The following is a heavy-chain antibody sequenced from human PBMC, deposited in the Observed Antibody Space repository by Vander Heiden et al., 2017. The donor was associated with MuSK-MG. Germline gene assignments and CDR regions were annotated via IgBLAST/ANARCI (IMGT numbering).Heavy chain of an antibody. J-gene: IGHJ4*02. D-gene: IGHD3-22*01. Sequence: EVQLVESGGGLVQPGRSLRLSGAASGFTFDDYAMHWFRQAPGKGLECVSGISWNSGSIGYADSVKGRFTISRDNAKNSLYLQMNSLRAEDTALYYCAKDRWYDSSGPKDYWGQGTLVTVSS. CDR1: GFTFDDYA. CDR2: ISWNSGSI. CDR3: AKDRWYDSSGPKDY. V-gene: IGHV3-9*01.